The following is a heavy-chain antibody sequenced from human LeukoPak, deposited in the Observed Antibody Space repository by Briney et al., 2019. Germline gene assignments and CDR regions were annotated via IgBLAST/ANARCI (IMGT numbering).Heavy chain of an antibody. Sequence: PSETLSLTCTVSGGSISSYYWSWIRQPPGKGLEWIGYIYYSGSTNYNPSLKSRVTISVGTSKNQFSLKLSSVTAADTAVYYCARHVIAVAAGSNFDLWGRGTLVTVSS. CDR1: GGSISSYY. CDR2: IYYSGST. V-gene: IGHV4-59*08. J-gene: IGHJ2*01. D-gene: IGHD6-19*01. CDR3: ARHVIAVAAGSNFDL.